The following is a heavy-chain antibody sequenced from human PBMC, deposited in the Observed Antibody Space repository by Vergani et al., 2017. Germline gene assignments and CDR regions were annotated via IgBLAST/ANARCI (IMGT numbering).Heavy chain of an antibody. J-gene: IGHJ3*02. Sequence: QVQLVESGGGVVQPGTSLRLSCVVSGFALNRHAMYWVRQAPGKGLEWVVGISFDGTNEYYPDLVKGRFTISRDNAKNSLYLQMNSLRAEDTAVYYCARYSSNTYDAFDIWGQGTMVTVSS. V-gene: IGHV3-30-3*01. CDR3: ARYSSNTYDAFDI. D-gene: IGHD6-13*01. CDR1: GFALNRHA. CDR2: ISFDGTNE.